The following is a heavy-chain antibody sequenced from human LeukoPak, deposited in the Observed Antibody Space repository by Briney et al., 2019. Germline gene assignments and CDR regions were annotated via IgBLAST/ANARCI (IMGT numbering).Heavy chain of an antibody. CDR1: GYIFTSYG. J-gene: IGHJ4*02. Sequence: GASVKVSCKASGYIFTSYGISWVRQAPGQGLEWMGWISAYNGNTNYAQKLQGRVTMTTDTSTSTAYMELRSLRSDDTAVYYCARDDYYGSGSYSGLIDYWGQGTLVTVSS. CDR2: ISAYNGNT. D-gene: IGHD3-10*01. CDR3: ARDDYYGSGSYSGLIDY. V-gene: IGHV1-18*01.